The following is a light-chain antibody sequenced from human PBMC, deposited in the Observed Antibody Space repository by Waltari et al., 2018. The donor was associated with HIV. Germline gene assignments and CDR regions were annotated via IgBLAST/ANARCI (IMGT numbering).Light chain of an antibody. CDR3: AAWDDSLSGWV. V-gene: IGLV1-47*01. Sequence: QSALTQPPSTSGTPGQTVTIPCSGRSSNIGDNYGSWYQQLPGTAPKLLIYRNSQRPSGVRDRFSGSKSGTSASLAINDLRSEDEAEYHCAAWDDSLSGWVFGGGTNLTVL. CDR1: SSNIGDNY. CDR2: RNS. J-gene: IGLJ3*02.